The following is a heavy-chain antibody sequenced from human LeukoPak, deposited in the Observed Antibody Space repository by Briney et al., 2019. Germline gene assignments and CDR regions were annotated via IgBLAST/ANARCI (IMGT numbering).Heavy chain of an antibody. J-gene: IGHJ4*02. V-gene: IGHV3-74*01. Sequence: GGSLRLSCAASGFTFSSYWMHWVRQAPGKGLVWVSRINSDGSSTSYADSVKGRFTISRDNAKNTLYLQMNSLRAEDTAVYYCAKARVLWYLDYWGQGTLVTVSS. CDR3: AKARVLWYLDY. D-gene: IGHD3-16*01. CDR1: GFTFSSYW. CDR2: INSDGSST.